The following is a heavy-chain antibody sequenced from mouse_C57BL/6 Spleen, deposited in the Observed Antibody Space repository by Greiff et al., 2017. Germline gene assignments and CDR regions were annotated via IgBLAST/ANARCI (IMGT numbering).Heavy chain of an antibody. D-gene: IGHD1-1*01. J-gene: IGHJ3*01. Sequence: EVMLVESGGGLVQPGGSMKLSCAASGFTFSDAWMDWVRQSPQKGLEWVAEIRNKANNHATYYAESVKGRFTISRDDSKSSVYLQMNSLRAEDTGIYYCTRSLYYGSRAWFAYWGQGTLVTVSA. CDR3: TRSLYYGSRAWFAY. CDR1: GFTFSDAW. V-gene: IGHV6-6*01. CDR2: IRNKANNHAT.